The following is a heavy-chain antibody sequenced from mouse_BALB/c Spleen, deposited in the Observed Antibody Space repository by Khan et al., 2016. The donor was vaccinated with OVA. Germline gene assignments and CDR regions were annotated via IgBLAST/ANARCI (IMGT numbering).Heavy chain of an antibody. J-gene: IGHJ3*01. CDR1: GYSFTDYI. Sequence: QVQLQQSGPELVMPGASVKMSCKASGYSFTDYIISWVKQRTGQGLQWIGEIYPGSGSIYSNEKFKGRATLTADKSSNTAYMQLSSLTSEDSEVFFGARRDYGSTYPCFVYWGQGTLVTVSA. D-gene: IGHD1-1*01. CDR2: IYPGSGSI. CDR3: ARRDYGSTYPCFVY. V-gene: IGHV1-77*01.